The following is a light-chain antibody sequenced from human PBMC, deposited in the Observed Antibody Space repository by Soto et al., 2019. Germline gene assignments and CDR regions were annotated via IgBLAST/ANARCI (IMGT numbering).Light chain of an antibody. CDR2: TNN. V-gene: IGLV1-44*01. J-gene: IGLJ1*01. CDR3: ATWDDSLKGV. CDR1: TSNIGSHT. Sequence: QAVVTQPPSASGTPGQRVTISCSGSTSNIGSHTVNWYQHVPGTAPKLLITTNNQRPSGVPDRFSGFKSGSSASLVISDLQSEDEADYYCATWDDSLKGVFGTGTKVTVL.